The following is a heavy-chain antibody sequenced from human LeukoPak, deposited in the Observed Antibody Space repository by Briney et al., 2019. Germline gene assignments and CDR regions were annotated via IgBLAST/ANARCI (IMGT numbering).Heavy chain of an antibody. CDR2: IIPIFGTA. V-gene: IGHV1-69*05. CDR3: AREPEYYFDY. CDR1: GGTFSSYA. J-gene: IGHJ4*02. Sequence: SVKVSCKASGGTFSSYAISWVRQAPGHGLEWMGRIIPIFGTANYAQKFQGRVTITTDESTSTAYMELSSLRSEDTAVYYCAREPEYYFDYWGQGTLVTVSS.